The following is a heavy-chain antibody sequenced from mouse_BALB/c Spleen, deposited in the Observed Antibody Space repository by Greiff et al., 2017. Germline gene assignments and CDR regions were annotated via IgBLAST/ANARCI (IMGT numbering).Heavy chain of an antibody. CDR3: ARKNYGSSSDYFDY. V-gene: IGHV2-2*02. CDR2: IWSGGST. J-gene: IGHJ2*01. Sequence: QVQLKESGPGLVQPSQSLSITCTVSGFSLTSYGVHWVRQSPGKGLEWLGVIWSGGSTDYNAAFISRLSISKDNSKSQVFFKMNSLQANDTAIYYCARKNYGSSSDYFDYWGQGTTLTVSS. D-gene: IGHD1-1*01. CDR1: GFSLTSYG.